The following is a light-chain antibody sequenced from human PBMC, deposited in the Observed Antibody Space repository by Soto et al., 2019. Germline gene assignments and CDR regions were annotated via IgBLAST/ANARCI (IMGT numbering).Light chain of an antibody. J-gene: IGKJ3*01. V-gene: IGKV3-15*01. CDR2: GAS. CDR1: QSVSSN. Sequence: EIVMTQSPATLSVSPGERATLSCRASQSVSSNLAWYRQKPGQAPRLLIYGASTRATGIPARFSGSGSGTEFTLTISSLQSEDFAVYYCQQYNNWPFFGPGTKVDIK. CDR3: QQYNNWPF.